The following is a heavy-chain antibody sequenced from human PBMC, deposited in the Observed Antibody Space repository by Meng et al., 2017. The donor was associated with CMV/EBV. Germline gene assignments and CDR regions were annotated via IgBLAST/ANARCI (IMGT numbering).Heavy chain of an antibody. Sequence: GGPLRLSCAASGFTFSSYSMNWVRQAPGKGLEWVSSISSSSSYIYYADSVKGRFTISRDNAKNSLYLQMNSLRAEDTAVYYCARDGGYDSSGNRMGTFDYWGQGTLVTVSS. CDR3: ARDGGYDSSGNRMGTFDY. CDR2: ISSSSSYI. D-gene: IGHD3-22*01. V-gene: IGHV3-21*01. CDR1: GFTFSSYS. J-gene: IGHJ4*02.